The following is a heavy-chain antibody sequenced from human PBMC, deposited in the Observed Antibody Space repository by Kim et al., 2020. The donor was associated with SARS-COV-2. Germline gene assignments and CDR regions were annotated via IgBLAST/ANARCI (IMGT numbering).Heavy chain of an antibody. CDR1: GGSISSGGYY. V-gene: IGHV4-31*03. Sequence: SETLSLTCTVSGGSISSGGYYWSWIRQHPGKGLEWIGYIYYSGSTYYNPSLKSRVTISVDTSKNQFSLKLSSVTAADTAVYYCARDFIASVLAFDIWGQGTMVTVSS. J-gene: IGHJ3*02. CDR3: ARDFIASVLAFDI. D-gene: IGHD6-6*01. CDR2: IYYSGST.